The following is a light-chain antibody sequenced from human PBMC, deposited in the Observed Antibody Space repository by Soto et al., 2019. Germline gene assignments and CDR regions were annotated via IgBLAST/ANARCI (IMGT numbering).Light chain of an antibody. J-gene: IGKJ2*03. CDR2: KIS. Sequence: DIVLTQTPLSSAVTLGQPASISCRSSQSLLHSDGSTYLSWLHQRPGQPPRLLIYKISNRLSGVPDRFSGSGAGTDFTLKSSRVEAEDVRVYYCMQATQFPPYSFGQGTKLVIE. V-gene: IGKV2-24*01. CDR3: MQATQFPPYS. CDR1: QSLLHSDGSTY.